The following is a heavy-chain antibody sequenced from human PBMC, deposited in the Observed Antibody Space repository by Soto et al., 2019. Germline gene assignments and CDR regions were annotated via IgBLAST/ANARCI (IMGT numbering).Heavy chain of an antibody. J-gene: IGHJ6*02. Sequence: SETLSLTCAVYGGSFTGNYRSWIRQPPGKGLEWIGEVNDSGSTNFNPSLKSRVTISVDTSKKQFTLKLTSVTAADTAVYYCATDSATSYFGMDVWGQGTTVTVSS. D-gene: IGHD1-26*01. CDR1: GGSFTGNY. V-gene: IGHV4-34*01. CDR2: VNDSGST. CDR3: ATDSATSYFGMDV.